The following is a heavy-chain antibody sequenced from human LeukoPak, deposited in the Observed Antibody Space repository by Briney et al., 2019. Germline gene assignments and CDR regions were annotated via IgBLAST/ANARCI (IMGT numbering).Heavy chain of an antibody. CDR2: IYYTGST. CDR1: GGSMSTYY. CDR3: ARAGTPITMIVVESNWFDP. D-gene: IGHD3-22*01. J-gene: IGHJ5*02. V-gene: IGHV4-59*01. Sequence: KPSETLSLTCIVSGGSMSTYYWSWIRQPPGKGLQWIGNIYYTGSTNYNPSLKSQVTMSVDTSKNQFSLKLSSVTAADTAVYYCARAGTPITMIVVESNWFDPWGQGTLVTVSS.